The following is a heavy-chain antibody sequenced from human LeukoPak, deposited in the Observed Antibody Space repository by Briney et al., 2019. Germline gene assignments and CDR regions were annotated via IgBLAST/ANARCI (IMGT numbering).Heavy chain of an antibody. CDR2: ISSNGGST. D-gene: IGHD1-26*01. V-gene: IGHV3-64*01. CDR3: ARSIVGAAVGYYFDY. J-gene: IGHJ4*02. Sequence: GGSLRLSCAASGFTFSSYAMHWVRQAPGKGLEYVSAISSNGGSTYYANSVKGRFTISRDNSKNTLYLQMGSLRAKDMAVYYCARSIVGAAVGYYFDYWGQGTLVTVSS. CDR1: GFTFSSYA.